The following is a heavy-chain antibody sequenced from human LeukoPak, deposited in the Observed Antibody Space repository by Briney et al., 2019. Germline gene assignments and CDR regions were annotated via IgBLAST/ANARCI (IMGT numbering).Heavy chain of an antibody. J-gene: IGHJ4*02. V-gene: IGHV3-23*01. CDR1: GFTFSSYA. CDR2: ISGSGGST. CDR3: AKGGPSTVTTVPFDY. Sequence: GGSLRLSCAASGFTFSSYAMSWVRQAPGKGLEWVSAISGSGGSTYYADSVKGRSTISRDNSENTLYLQMNSLRAEDTAVYYCAKGGPSTVTTVPFDYWGQGTLVTVSS. D-gene: IGHD4-17*01.